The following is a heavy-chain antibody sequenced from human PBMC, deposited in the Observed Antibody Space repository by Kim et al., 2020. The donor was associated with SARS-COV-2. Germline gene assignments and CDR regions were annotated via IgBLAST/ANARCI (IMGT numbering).Heavy chain of an antibody. Sequence: GGSLRLSCAASGFTFSSYGMHWVRQAPGKGLEWVAVISYDGSNKYYADSVKGRFTISRDNSKNTLYLQMNSLRAEDTAVYYCAKELGYSSSWGGYYYGMDVWGQGTTVTVSS. D-gene: IGHD6-13*01. CDR3: AKELGYSSSWGGYYYGMDV. V-gene: IGHV3-30*18. CDR2: ISYDGSNK. J-gene: IGHJ6*02. CDR1: GFTFSSYG.